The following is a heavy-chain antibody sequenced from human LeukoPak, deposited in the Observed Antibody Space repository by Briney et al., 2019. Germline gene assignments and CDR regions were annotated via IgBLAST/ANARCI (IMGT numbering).Heavy chain of an antibody. CDR3: ARRGNKQLWRRFDY. J-gene: IGHJ4*02. D-gene: IGHD2-21*01. V-gene: IGHV4-39*07. CDR1: GGSISSSTDY. Sequence: SETLSLTCTVSGGSISSSTDYWGWIRQPPGKGLEWIGEINHSGSTNYNPSLKSRVTISVDTSKNQFSLKLSSVTAADTAVYYCARRGNKQLWRRFDYWGQGTLVTVSS. CDR2: INHSGST.